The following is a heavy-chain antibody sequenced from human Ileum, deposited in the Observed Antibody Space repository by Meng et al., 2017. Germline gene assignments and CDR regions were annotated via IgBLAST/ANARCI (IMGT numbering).Heavy chain of an antibody. CDR1: GGSISSAGYY. V-gene: IGHV4-61*02. D-gene: IGHD3-22*01. CDR3: AKSRSSSSYGPFDI. Sequence: SETLSLTCTVSGGSISSAGYYWSWIRQPAGKGLEWIGRISTTGSNIYNPSLRSRVTISIDTPKNQFSLKLSSVTAADTAVYYCAKSRSSSSYGPFDIWGQGTMVTV. CDR2: ISTTGSN. J-gene: IGHJ3*02.